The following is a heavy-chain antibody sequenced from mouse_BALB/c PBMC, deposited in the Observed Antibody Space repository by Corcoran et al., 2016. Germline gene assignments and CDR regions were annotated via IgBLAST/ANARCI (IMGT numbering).Heavy chain of an antibody. J-gene: IGHJ3*01. CDR1: GYSITSGYY. Sequence: DVQLQESGPGLVKPSQSLSLTCSVTGYSITSGYYWNWIRQFPGNKLEWMGYISYDGSNNYNPSLKNRISITRDTSKNQFFLKLNSVTTEDTATYYCARIYYGYDGAYGGQGTLVTVSA. V-gene: IGHV3-6*02. CDR2: ISYDGSN. CDR3: ARIYYGYDGAY. D-gene: IGHD2-2*01.